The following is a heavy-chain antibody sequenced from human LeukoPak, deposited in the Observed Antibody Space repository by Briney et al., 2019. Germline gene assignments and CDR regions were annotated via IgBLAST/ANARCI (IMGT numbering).Heavy chain of an antibody. Sequence: SVKVSFKASGGTFSSYSISWVRQAPGQGLEWMGGTIPMFGTANYAQKFQGRVTITADESANIAYMELSSLRSEDTAVYYCARGPFPPAATVATNNWFDPWGQGTLVTVSS. CDR3: ARGPFPPAATVATNNWFDP. V-gene: IGHV1-69*01. CDR2: TIPMFGTA. D-gene: IGHD6-13*01. J-gene: IGHJ5*02. CDR1: GGTFSSYS.